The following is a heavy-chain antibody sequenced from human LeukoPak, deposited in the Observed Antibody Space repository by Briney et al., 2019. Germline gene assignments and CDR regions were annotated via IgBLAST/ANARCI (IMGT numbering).Heavy chain of an antibody. CDR3: ARVRQVQKEYGSGRTHYYFDY. CDR2: IYTSGST. CDR1: GGSISSSTYY. J-gene: IGHJ4*02. Sequence: SETLSLTCSVSGGSISSSTYYWGWIRQPAGKGLEWIGRIYTSGSTNYNPSLKSRVTMSVDTSKNQFSLKLSSVTAADTAVYYCARVRQVQKEYGSGRTHYYFDYWGQGTLVTVSS. D-gene: IGHD3-10*01. V-gene: IGHV4-61*02.